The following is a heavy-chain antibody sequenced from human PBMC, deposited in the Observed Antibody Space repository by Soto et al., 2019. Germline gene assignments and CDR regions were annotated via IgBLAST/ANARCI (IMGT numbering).Heavy chain of an antibody. J-gene: IGHJ4*02. V-gene: IGHV3-15*01. CDR3: TTGIYYDILTGYHNVAY. Sequence: GGSLRLSCVASGFNLSDPWMTWVRQAAGQGLEWVGRIKSKTDGGTADYAAPVKGRATIPRDDSKNTVYLQMNSLKTEDTAVYYCTTGIYYDILTGYHNVAYWGQGALVTVSS. CDR1: GFNLSDPW. CDR2: IKSKTDGGTA. D-gene: IGHD3-9*01.